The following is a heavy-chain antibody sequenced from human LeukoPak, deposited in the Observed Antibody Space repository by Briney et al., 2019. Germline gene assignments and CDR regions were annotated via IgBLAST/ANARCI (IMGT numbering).Heavy chain of an antibody. V-gene: IGHV1-46*01. CDR1: GYTFTSYY. CDR2: INPGGGST. CDR3: AKDVRWDHPGFDP. Sequence: ASVNVSCKASGYTFTSYYIHWVRQAPGQGLEWMGIINPGGGSTSYAQKFQDRVTMTRDTSTSTVYMELRSLRSEDTAVYYCAKDVRWDHPGFDPWGQGTLVIVSS. D-gene: IGHD4-23*01. J-gene: IGHJ5*02.